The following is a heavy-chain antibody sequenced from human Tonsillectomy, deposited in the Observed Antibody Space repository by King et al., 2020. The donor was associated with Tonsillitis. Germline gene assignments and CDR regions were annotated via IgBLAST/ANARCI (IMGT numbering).Heavy chain of an antibody. CDR2: IIPIFGTA. D-gene: IGHD5-12*01. CDR3: ARDPFVPEWLRVISPLLPNWFDP. J-gene: IGHJ5*02. V-gene: IGHV1-69*01. Sequence: QLVQSGAEVKKPGSSVKVSCKASGGTFSSYAISWVRQAPGQGLEWMGGIIPIFGTANYAQQFQGRVTITADESTRTAYMELSSLRSEDTAVYYCARDPFVPEWLRVISPLLPNWFDPWGQGTLVTVSS. CDR1: GGTFSSYA.